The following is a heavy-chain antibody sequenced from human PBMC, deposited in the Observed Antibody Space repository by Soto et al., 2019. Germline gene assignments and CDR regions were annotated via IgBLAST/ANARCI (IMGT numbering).Heavy chain of an antibody. CDR3: ERHSIWLLLSDY. Sequence: SETLSLTCTVSGGSISSGNYYWSWIRQPPGKGLEWIGCISYTGTTHYSASLRSRVTISVDTSKNQFSLELGSVTAADTAVYFCERHSIWLLLSDYWGQGTLVP. V-gene: IGHV4-39*01. D-gene: IGHD3-22*01. CDR1: GGSISSGNYY. J-gene: IGHJ4*02. CDR2: ISYTGTT.